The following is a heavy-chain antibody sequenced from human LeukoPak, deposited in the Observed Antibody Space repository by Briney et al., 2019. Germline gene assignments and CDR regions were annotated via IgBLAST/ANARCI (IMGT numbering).Heavy chain of an antibody. Sequence: ASVKVSCKASGYTFTSYGIGWVRQAPGQGLEWMGWISAYNGNTNYAQKLQGRVTMTTDTSTSTAYMDLRSLRSDDTAVYYCAREVPYDSSFYYQPFDYWGQGTLVTVSS. CDR1: GYTFTSYG. D-gene: IGHD3-22*01. J-gene: IGHJ4*02. CDR2: ISAYNGNT. V-gene: IGHV1-18*01. CDR3: AREVPYDSSFYYQPFDY.